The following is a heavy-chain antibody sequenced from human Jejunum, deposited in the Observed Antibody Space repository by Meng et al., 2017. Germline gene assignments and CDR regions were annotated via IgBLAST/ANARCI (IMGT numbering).Heavy chain of an antibody. Sequence: GESLKISCAASGFSFSGSWMHWVRQVPGKGLVWVSRINPDGSSITYADSVKGQFTISRDNAKNTLYLQMNSLRAEDTALYYCARDGPMVGATIDYWGQGTLVTVSS. D-gene: IGHD1-26*01. CDR1: GFSFSGSW. CDR3: ARDGPMVGATIDY. V-gene: IGHV3-74*01. CDR2: INPDGSSI. J-gene: IGHJ4*02.